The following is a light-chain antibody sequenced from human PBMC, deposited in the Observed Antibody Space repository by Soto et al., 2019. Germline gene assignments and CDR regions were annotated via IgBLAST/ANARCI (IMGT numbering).Light chain of an antibody. CDR3: ETWDSNTRV. J-gene: IGLJ3*02. CDR1: SGHTSYI. Sequence: QSVLTQSSSASASLGSSVKLTCTLSSGHTSYIIAWHQQQSGKAPRYLMKLDGSGSYNKGSGVPDRFSGSSSGADRYLTISNLQFEDEADYYCETWDSNTRVFGGGTKLTVL. V-gene: IGLV4-60*02. CDR2: LDGSGSY.